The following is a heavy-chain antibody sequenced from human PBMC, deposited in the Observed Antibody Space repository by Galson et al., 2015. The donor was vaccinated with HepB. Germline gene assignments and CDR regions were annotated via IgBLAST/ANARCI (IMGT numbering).Heavy chain of an antibody. CDR2: ISFDGSNK. J-gene: IGHJ6*02. CDR1: GITFSSYA. CDR3: ATDFWSGHLRLYYYYGMDV. V-gene: IGHV3-30*04. Sequence: SLRLSCAASGITFSSYAMHWVRQAPGKGLEWVAVISFDGSNKYYVDSVKGRFTVPRDNSKNTLYLQMISLRAEDTAVYYCATDFWSGHLRLYYYYGMDVWGQGTTVTVSS. D-gene: IGHD3-3*01.